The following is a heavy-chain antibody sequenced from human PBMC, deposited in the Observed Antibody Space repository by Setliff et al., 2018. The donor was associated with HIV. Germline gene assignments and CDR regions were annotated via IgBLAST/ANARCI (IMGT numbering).Heavy chain of an antibody. V-gene: IGHV3-30*04. D-gene: IGHD3-3*01. J-gene: IGHJ6*02. CDR2: ISYDGNNK. Sequence: GGSLRLSCAASGFTFSTYPMYWVRQAPGKGLEWVAVISYDGNNKYYTDSVKGRFTISRDNSKNTLYLQMNSLRAEDTAVYSCATDQFDFWSGSQFFYGMDVWGQGTTVTVSS. CDR1: GFTFSTYP. CDR3: ATDQFDFWSGSQFFYGMDV.